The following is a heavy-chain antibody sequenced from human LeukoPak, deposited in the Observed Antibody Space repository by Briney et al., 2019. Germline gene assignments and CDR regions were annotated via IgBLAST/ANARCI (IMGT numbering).Heavy chain of an antibody. Sequence: KPSETLSLTCTVSGGSMSSYYWSWIRQPPGKGLEWIGYIYYSGSTKYNPSLKSRVTISVDTSKNQFSLKLSSVTAADTAVYYCARGSALQNYGMDVWGQGTTVTVSS. V-gene: IGHV4-59*08. CDR3: ARGSALQNYGMDV. CDR1: GGSMSSYY. CDR2: IYYSGST. J-gene: IGHJ6*02. D-gene: IGHD5-24*01.